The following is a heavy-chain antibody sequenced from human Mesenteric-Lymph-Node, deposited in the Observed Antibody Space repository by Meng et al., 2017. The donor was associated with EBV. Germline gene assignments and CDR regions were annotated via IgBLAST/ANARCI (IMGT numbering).Heavy chain of an antibody. CDR1: GFTFSSYG. Sequence: QVQLVGSGGGVVQPGRSLRLSCAASGFTFSSYGMHWVRQAPGKGLEWVAVISYDGSNKYYADSVKGRFTISRDNSKNTLYLQMNSLRAEDTAVYYCAKDRGYIDYWGQGTLVTVSS. V-gene: IGHV3-30*18. J-gene: IGHJ4*02. CDR2: ISYDGSNK. CDR3: AKDRGYIDY. D-gene: IGHD5-24*01.